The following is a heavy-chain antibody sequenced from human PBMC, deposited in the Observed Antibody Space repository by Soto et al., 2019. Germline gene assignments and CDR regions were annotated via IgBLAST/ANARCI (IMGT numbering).Heavy chain of an antibody. CDR3: ASPPKYGGDYYYYGMDV. CDR2: ISYDGSNK. Sequence: GGSLRLSCAASGFTFSSYAMHWVRQAPGKGLEWVAVISYDGSNKYYADSVKGRFTISRDNSKNTLYLQRNSLRAEDTAVYYCASPPKYGGDYYYYGMDVWGQGTTVTVSS. J-gene: IGHJ6*02. D-gene: IGHD4-17*01. CDR1: GFTFSSYA. V-gene: IGHV3-30-3*01.